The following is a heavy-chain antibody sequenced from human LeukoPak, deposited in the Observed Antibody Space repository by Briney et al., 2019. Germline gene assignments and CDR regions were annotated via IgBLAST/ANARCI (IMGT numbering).Heavy chain of an antibody. Sequence: ASVKVSCKASGYTFTSYHMHWVRQAPGQGLEWMGLINLSGGSTTYAQRFQGRVTLTRDTSISTAYMELSRLRSDDTAVYYCAVVIRPVDYWGQGTLVTVSS. V-gene: IGHV1-46*01. CDR1: GYTFTSYH. CDR2: INLSGGST. J-gene: IGHJ4*02. D-gene: IGHD3-22*01. CDR3: AVVIRPVDY.